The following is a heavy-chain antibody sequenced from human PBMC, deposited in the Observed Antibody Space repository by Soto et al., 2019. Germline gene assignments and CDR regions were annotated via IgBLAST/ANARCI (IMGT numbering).Heavy chain of an antibody. J-gene: IGHJ3*02. CDR3: ARERIVVVPAAIYDPHDAFDI. V-gene: IGHV1-3*01. CDR2: INPGNGNT. D-gene: IGHD2-2*01. CDR1: GYTFTSIA. Sequence: QVQLVQSGAEVKKPGASVKVSCKASGYTFTSIAMHWVCQAPGQGLEWMGWINPGNGNTEYSQKFQGRVTMTRDTSASTAYMELRSLRSEDTALYYCARERIVVVPAAIYDPHDAFDIWGQGTMVTVSS.